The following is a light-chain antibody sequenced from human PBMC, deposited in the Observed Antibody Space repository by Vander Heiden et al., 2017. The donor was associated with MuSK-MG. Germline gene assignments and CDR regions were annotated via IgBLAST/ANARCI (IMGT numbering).Light chain of an antibody. CDR1: SSNIGSNT. J-gene: IGLJ3*02. CDR2: SNN. CDR3: AAWDDSLNGWV. V-gene: IGLV1-44*01. Sequence: QSVLTQPPSASGTPGQTVTISCSGSSSNIGSNTVNWYQQLPGTAPKPLIYSNNQRPSGVPDRFSGSKSGTSASLAISGLQSEDEADYYCAAWDDSLNGWVFGGGTKLTVL.